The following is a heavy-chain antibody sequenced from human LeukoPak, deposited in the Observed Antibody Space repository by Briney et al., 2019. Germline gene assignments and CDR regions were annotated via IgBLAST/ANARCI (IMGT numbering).Heavy chain of an antibody. D-gene: IGHD4-17*01. V-gene: IGHV3-23*01. CDR1: GFTFSSYA. CDR2: ISGSGGST. J-gene: IGHJ6*03. CDR3: AKWGDDYGDNYYYYYMDV. Sequence: PGVSLRLSCAASGFTFSSYAMSWVRQAPGKGLEWVSAISGSGGSTYYADSVKGRFTISRDNSKNTLYLQMNSLRAEDTAVYYCAKWGDDYGDNYYYYYMDVWGKGTTVTVSS.